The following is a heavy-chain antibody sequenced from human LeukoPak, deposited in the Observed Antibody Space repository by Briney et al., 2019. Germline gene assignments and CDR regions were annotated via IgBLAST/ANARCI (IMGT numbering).Heavy chain of an antibody. V-gene: IGHV1-2*02. CDR2: INPNSGGT. D-gene: IGHD1-26*01. Sequence: ASVKVSCKASGYTFTGYYMHWVRQAPGQGLEWMGWINPNSGGTNYAQKFQGRVTMTRDTSISTAYMELSRLRSDDTAVYYCATFSGSYYRAPKWGQGTLVTVSS. CDR3: ATFSGSYYRAPK. CDR1: GYTFTGYY. J-gene: IGHJ4*02.